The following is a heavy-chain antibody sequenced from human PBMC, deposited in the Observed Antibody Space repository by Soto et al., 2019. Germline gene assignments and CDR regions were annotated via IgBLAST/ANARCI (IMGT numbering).Heavy chain of an antibody. CDR2: IYYSGST. CDR1: GGSISSSSYY. CDR3: ARHEWQLRQHVVYYGMDV. D-gene: IGHD6-13*01. V-gene: IGHV4-39*01. J-gene: IGHJ6*02. Sequence: PSETLSLTCTVSGGSISSSSYYWGWLRQPPGKGLEWIGSIYYSGSTYYNPSLKSRVTISVDTSKNQFSLKLSSVTAADTAVYYCARHEWQLRQHVVYYGMDVWGQGTTVTVSS.